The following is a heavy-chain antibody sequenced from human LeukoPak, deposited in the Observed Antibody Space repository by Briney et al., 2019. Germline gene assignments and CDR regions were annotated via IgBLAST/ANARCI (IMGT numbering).Heavy chain of an antibody. CDR1: GFTFSSYW. D-gene: IGHD3-22*01. Sequence: GGSLRLSCAASGFTFSSYWMSWVRQAPGKGLEWVSAISGSGGSTYYADSVKGRFTISRDNSKNTLYLQMNSLRAEDTAVYYCAKGGYYDSSGYYDHLDYWGQGTLVTVSS. CDR3: AKGGYYDSSGYYDHLDY. J-gene: IGHJ4*02. V-gene: IGHV3-23*01. CDR2: ISGSGGST.